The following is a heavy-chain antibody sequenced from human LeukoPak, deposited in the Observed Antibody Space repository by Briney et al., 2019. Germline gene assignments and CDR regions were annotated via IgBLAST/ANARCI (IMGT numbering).Heavy chain of an antibody. CDR1: GYTFTSYD. CDR3: ASSDSGYSYGLNTDY. Sequence: GASVKVSCKASGYTFTSYDINWARQATGQGLEWMGWMNPNSGNTGYAQKFQGRVTMTRNTSISTAYMELSSLRSEDTAVYYCASSDSGYSYGLNTDYWGQGTLVTVSS. J-gene: IGHJ4*02. V-gene: IGHV1-8*01. CDR2: MNPNSGNT. D-gene: IGHD5-18*01.